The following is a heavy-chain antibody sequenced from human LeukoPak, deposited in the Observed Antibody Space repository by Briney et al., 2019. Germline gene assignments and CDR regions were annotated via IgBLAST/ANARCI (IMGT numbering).Heavy chain of an antibody. CDR2: FDPEDGET. D-gene: IGHD2-2*02. J-gene: IGHJ5*02. CDR3: ATEGYCSCTSCYTNRLDP. Sequence: ASVKVSCKVSGYTLTELSMHWVRQAPGKGLEWMGGFDPEDGETICAQKFQGRVTMTEDTSTDTAYMELSSLRSEDTAVYYCATEGYCSCTSCYTNRLDPWGQGTLVTVSS. CDR1: GYTLTELS. V-gene: IGHV1-24*01.